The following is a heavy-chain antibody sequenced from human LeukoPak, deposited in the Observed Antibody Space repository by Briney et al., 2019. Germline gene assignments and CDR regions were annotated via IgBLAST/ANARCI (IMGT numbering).Heavy chain of an antibody. J-gene: IGHJ4*02. V-gene: IGHV3-21*01. CDR1: GFTFSSYS. CDR2: ISSSSSYI. Sequence: GGSLRLSCAASGFTFSSYSMNWVRQAPGKGLECVSSISSSSSYIYYADSVKGRFTISRDNAKNSLYLQMNSLRAEDTAVYYCAREGYRGYYFDYWGQGTLVTVSS. D-gene: IGHD5-12*01. CDR3: AREGYRGYYFDY.